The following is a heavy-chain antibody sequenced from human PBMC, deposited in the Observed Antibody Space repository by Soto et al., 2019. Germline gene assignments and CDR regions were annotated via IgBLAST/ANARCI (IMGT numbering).Heavy chain of an antibody. D-gene: IGHD2-2*01. V-gene: IGHV3-9*01. CDR1: GFTFDDYA. J-gene: IGHJ3*02. CDR3: AKEGVVVPAAMGRDAFDI. CDR2: ISWNSGSI. Sequence: GGSLRLSCAASGFTFDDYAMHWVRQAPGKGLEWVSGISWNSGSIGYADSVKGRFTISRDNAKNSLYLQMNSLRAEDTALYYCAKEGVVVPAAMGRDAFDIWGQGTMVTVSS.